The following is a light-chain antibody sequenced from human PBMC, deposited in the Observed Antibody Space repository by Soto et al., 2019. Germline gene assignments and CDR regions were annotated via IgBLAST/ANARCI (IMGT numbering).Light chain of an antibody. Sequence: EIVLTQSPATLSLSPGERATLSCRARQTVSRYLAWYQQKPGQAPRLLIYDASNRATGIPARFSGSGSGTDFTLTISRLEPEDFAVYYCQQRSSWPLTFGQGTKVEIK. CDR2: DAS. V-gene: IGKV3-11*01. CDR1: QTVSRY. J-gene: IGKJ1*01. CDR3: QQRSSWPLT.